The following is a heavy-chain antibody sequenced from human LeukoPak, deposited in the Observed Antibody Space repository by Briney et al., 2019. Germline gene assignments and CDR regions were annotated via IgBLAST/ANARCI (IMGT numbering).Heavy chain of an antibody. Sequence: ASVKVSCKASGGTFSSYAISWVRQAPGQGLEWMGGIIPIFGTANYAQKFQGRVTITADESTSTAYMELSSLRSEDTAVYYCARGDTYYDFWSGYYNAGYYFDYWGQGTLVTVSS. CDR1: GGTFSSYA. CDR2: IIPIFGTA. V-gene: IGHV1-69*13. D-gene: IGHD3-3*01. J-gene: IGHJ4*02. CDR3: ARGDTYYDFWSGYYNAGYYFDY.